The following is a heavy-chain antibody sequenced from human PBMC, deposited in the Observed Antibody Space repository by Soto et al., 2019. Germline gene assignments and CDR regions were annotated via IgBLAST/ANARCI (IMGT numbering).Heavy chain of an antibody. CDR1: GGSISDYQ. D-gene: IGHD3-16*01. CDR3: ARMRGLGEISPYLDY. V-gene: IGHV4-59*01. CDR2: IYYSGRT. J-gene: IGHJ4*02. Sequence: QVQLQESGPGLVKPSETLSLTCSISGGSISDYQWNWIRQPPGKGLEWIGLIYYSGRTNYTPSLTRRLTLSLAPSQRQFSLRLRSVPAADTAGYYCARMRGLGEISPYLDYWGQGALVTVSS.